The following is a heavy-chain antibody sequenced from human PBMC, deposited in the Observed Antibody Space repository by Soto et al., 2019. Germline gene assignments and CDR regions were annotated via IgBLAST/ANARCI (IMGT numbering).Heavy chain of an antibody. CDR3: ARAGGDCRGGSCYYFDY. J-gene: IGHJ4*02. V-gene: IGHV1-3*01. Sequence: QVQLVQSGAEVKKPGASLKVSCKASGYTFTSYAMHWVRQAPGQRLEWMGWINAGNGNTKYSQKFQGRVTITRDTSASTAYMELSSVRSEDTAVYYCARAGGDCRGGSCYYFDYWGQGTLVTVSS. CDR1: GYTFTSYA. CDR2: INAGNGNT. D-gene: IGHD2-15*01.